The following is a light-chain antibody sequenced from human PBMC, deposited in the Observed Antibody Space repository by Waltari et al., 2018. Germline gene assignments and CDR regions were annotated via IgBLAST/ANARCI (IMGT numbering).Light chain of an antibody. V-gene: IGLV1-47*01. Sequence: QSVLTQPPSASGTPGQKVTISCNGSSSNIGSNYVYWYQQFPGTAPKLLIFKNNQRPSGVTDRFSDSKSGTSASLAINGLRSEDEADYYCAAWDDSLSVLVLGGGTKVTVL. CDR3: AAWDDSLSVLV. CDR1: SSNIGSNY. J-gene: IGLJ3*02. CDR2: KNN.